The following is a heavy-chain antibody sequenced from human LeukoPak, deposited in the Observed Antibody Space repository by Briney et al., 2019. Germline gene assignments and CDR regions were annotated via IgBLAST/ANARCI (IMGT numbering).Heavy chain of an antibody. J-gene: IGHJ3*02. CDR1: GGSISSYY. Sequence: PSETLSLTCTVSGGSISSYYWSWIRQSPGKGLEWIGYIYDSVNTNYNPSLESRVTISVDTSKNQFSLKLSSVTAADTAVYYCARHLDYYAPNDAFDIWGQGTMVTVSS. V-gene: IGHV4-59*08. D-gene: IGHD3-10*01. CDR2: IYDSVNT. CDR3: ARHLDYYAPNDAFDI.